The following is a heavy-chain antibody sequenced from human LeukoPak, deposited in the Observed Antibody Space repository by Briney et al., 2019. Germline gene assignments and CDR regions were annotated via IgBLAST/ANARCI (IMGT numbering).Heavy chain of an antibody. CDR1: GYSISSGYY. V-gene: IGHV4-38-2*02. CDR2: IYHSGST. D-gene: IGHD2-21*02. Sequence: SETLSLTCTVSGYSISSGYYWGWIRQPPGKGLEWIGSIYHSGSTYYNPSLKSRVTISVDPSKNQFSLKLSSVTAADTAVYYCAGGDPTDDAFDIWGQGTMVTVSS. J-gene: IGHJ3*02. CDR3: AGGDPTDDAFDI.